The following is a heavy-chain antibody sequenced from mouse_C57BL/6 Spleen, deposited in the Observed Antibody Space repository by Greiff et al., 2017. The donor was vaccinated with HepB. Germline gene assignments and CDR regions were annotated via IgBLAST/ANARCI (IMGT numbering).Heavy chain of an antibody. V-gene: IGHV1-64*01. CDR2: IHPNSGST. D-gene: IGHD2-3*01. J-gene: IGHJ2*01. CDR3: AREGRLLRYFDY. CDR1: GYTFTSYW. Sequence: QVQLQQPGAELVKPGASVKLSCKASGYTFTSYWMHWVKQRPGQGLEWIGMIHPNSGSTNYNEKFKSKVTLTVDKSSSTAYMQLSSLTSEDSAVYYCAREGRLLRYFDYWGQGTTLTVSS.